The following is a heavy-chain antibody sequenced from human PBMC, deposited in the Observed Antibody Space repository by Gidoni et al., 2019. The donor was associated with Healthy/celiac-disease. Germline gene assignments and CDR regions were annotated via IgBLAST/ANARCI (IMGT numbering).Heavy chain of an antibody. CDR2: IWYDGSNK. Sequence: QVQLVESGGGVVQPGRSRRLSCAASGFPFISYGMHWVRQAPGKGLEWVAVIWYDGSNKYYADSVKGRFTISRDNSKNTLYLQMNSLRAEDTAVYYCARDKGGYLDAFDIWGQGTMVTVSS. D-gene: IGHD3-22*01. V-gene: IGHV3-33*01. J-gene: IGHJ3*02. CDR1: GFPFISYG. CDR3: ARDKGGYLDAFDI.